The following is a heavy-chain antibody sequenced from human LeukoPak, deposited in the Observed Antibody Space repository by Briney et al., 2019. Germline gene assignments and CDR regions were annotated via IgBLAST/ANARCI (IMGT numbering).Heavy chain of an antibody. CDR2: INHSGST. J-gene: IGHJ6*04. CDR3: ARGNLPLGEVMDV. CDR1: GGSFSGYY. Sequence: PSETLSLTCAVYGGSFSGYYWSWIRQPPGKGLEWIGEINHSGSTNYNPSLKSRVTISVDTSKNQFSLKVSSVTAADTAVYYCARGNLPLGEVMDVWGKGTTVTISS. D-gene: IGHD3-3*01. V-gene: IGHV4-34*01.